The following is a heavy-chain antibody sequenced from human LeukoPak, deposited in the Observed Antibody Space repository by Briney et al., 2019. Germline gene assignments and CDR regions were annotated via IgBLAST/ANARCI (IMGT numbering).Heavy chain of an antibody. CDR3: ARSIVVNYYGMDV. J-gene: IGHJ6*02. Sequence: PSETLSLTCTVSGGSISSGDYYWSWIRQPPGKGLEWIGYIYYSGSTYYNPSLKSRVTISVDTSKNQFSLKLSSVTAADTAVYYCARSIVVNYYGMDVWGQGTTVTVSS. D-gene: IGHD2-2*01. CDR1: GGSISSGDYY. V-gene: IGHV4-30-4*01. CDR2: IYYSGST.